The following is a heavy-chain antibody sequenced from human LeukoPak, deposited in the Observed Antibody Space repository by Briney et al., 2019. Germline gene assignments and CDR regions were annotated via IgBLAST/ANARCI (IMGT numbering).Heavy chain of an antibody. CDR3: ARRAYYDSSGYQIEYYFDY. CDR2: IYPGDSDT. J-gene: IGHJ4*02. CDR1: GYSFTSYW. V-gene: IGHV5-51*01. Sequence: GESLKISCQGSGYSFTSYWIGWVRQMPGKGLEWMGIIYPGDSDTRYSPSFQGQVTISADKSISTAYLQWSSLKASDTAMYYCARRAYYDSSGYQIEYYFDYWGQGTLVTVSS. D-gene: IGHD3-22*01.